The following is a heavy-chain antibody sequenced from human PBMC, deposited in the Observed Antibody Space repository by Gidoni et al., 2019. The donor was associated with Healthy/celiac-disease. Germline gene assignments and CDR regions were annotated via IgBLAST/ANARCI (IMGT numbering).Heavy chain of an antibody. J-gene: IGHJ4*02. CDR1: GFSLSNARMG. Sequence: QVTLKESGPVLVKPPETLSLTCTVSGFSLSNARMGVSWIRQPPGKALEWLAHIFSNDETSYSTSLKSRLTISKDTSKSQVVLTMTNMDPVDTATYCCGRIRWVENYYDSSGYYSFDYWGQGTLVTVSS. D-gene: IGHD3-22*01. V-gene: IGHV2-26*01. CDR2: IFSNDET. CDR3: GRIRWVENYYDSSGYYSFDY.